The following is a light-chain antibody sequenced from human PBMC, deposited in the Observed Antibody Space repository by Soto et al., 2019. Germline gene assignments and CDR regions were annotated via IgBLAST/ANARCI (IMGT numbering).Light chain of an antibody. Sequence: QSVLTQPPSVSAAPGQKVTISCSGSSSNIGNNYVSCYQQLPGTAPKLLIYDNNKRPSGIPDRFSGSKSGNTASLTISGLQAEDEADYYCSSYTGSSTYVVFGGGTKLTVL. CDR2: DNN. V-gene: IGLV1-51*01. CDR1: SSNIGNNY. CDR3: SSYTGSSTYVV. J-gene: IGLJ2*01.